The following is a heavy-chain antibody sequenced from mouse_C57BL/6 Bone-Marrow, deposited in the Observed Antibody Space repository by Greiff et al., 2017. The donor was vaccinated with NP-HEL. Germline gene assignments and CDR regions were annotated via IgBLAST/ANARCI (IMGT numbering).Heavy chain of an antibody. J-gene: IGHJ2*01. Sequence: PLQPPGAELVKPGASVKLSCKASGYTFTSYWMHWVKQRPGQGLEWIGMIHPNSGSTNYNEKFKSKATLTVDKSSSTAYMQLSSLTSEDSAVYYCARSETAHATGYWGQGTTLTVSS. CDR3: ARSETAHATGY. CDR1: GYTFTSYW. D-gene: IGHD3-2*02. V-gene: IGHV1-64*01. CDR2: IHPNSGST.